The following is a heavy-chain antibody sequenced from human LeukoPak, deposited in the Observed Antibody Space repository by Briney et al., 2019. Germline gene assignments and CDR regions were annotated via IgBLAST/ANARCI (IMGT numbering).Heavy chain of an antibody. CDR3: AKSSLWFGELLTPFDY. V-gene: IGHV3-23*01. D-gene: IGHD3-10*01. CDR2: ISGSGGST. CDR1: GFTFSSYA. J-gene: IGHJ4*02. Sequence: GSLRLSCAASGFTFSSYAMSWVRPAPGKGLEWVSAISGSGGSTYYADSVKGRFTISRDNSKNTLYLQMNSLRAEDTAVYYCAKSSLWFGELLTPFDYWGQGTLVTVSS.